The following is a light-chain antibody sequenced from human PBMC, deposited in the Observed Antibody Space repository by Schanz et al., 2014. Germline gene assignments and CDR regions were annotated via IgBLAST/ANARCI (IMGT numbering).Light chain of an antibody. CDR3: AAWDDSLNGVV. J-gene: IGLJ2*01. Sequence: QSVLTQPPSVSGAPGQRVTISCTGSSSNIGAGYDVHWYQQLPGTAPKLLIYDDSNRPSGVPDRFSGSKSGTSASLAISGLQSEDEADYYCAAWDDSLNGVVFGGGTKLTVL. CDR1: SSNIGAGYD. V-gene: IGLV1-40*01. CDR2: DDS.